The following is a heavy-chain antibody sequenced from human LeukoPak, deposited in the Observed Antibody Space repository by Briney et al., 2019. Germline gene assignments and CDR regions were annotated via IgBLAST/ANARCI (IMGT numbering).Heavy chain of an antibody. V-gene: IGHV1-2*02. J-gene: IGHJ4*02. D-gene: IGHD6-13*01. CDR1: GYTFTGYY. CDR3: ARDTHRRKQQLVPVDY. Sequence: ASVKVSCKASGYTFTGYYMHWVRQAPGQGLEWMGWINPNSGGTNYAQKFQGRVTMTRDTSISTAYMELRSLRSDDTAVYYCARDTHRRKQQLVPVDYWGQGTLVTVSS. CDR2: INPNSGGT.